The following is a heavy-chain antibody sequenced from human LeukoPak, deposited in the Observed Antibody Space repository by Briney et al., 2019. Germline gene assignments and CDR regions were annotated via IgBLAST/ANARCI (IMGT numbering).Heavy chain of an antibody. D-gene: IGHD6-19*01. V-gene: IGHV3-9*01. Sequence: GKSLRLSCKASGPYIQDYAMHWVRQAPGKGLEWVSGISWNSGSIGYADSVKGRFTISRDNAKNSLYLQMNSLRAEDTALYYCAKDKEAVAGPFDYWGQGTLVTVSS. CDR3: AKDKEAVAGPFDY. J-gene: IGHJ4*02. CDR1: GPYIQDYA. CDR2: ISWNSGSI.